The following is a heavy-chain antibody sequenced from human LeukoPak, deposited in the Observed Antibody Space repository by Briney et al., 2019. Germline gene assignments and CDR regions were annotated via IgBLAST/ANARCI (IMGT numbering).Heavy chain of an antibody. D-gene: IGHD6-19*01. Sequence: PSETLSLTCTVSGGSISSYYWSWNRQPAGKGLEWIGRIYTSGSTNYNPSLKSRVTMSVDTSKNQFSLKLSSVTAADTAVYYCARAKGIAVAGQIFDYWGQGTLVTVSS. CDR2: IYTSGST. CDR3: ARAKGIAVAGQIFDY. V-gene: IGHV4-4*07. CDR1: GGSISSYY. J-gene: IGHJ4*02.